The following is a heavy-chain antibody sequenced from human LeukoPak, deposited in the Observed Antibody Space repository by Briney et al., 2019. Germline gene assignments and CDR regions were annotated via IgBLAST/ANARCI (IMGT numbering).Heavy chain of an antibody. V-gene: IGHV3-30*03. CDR2: ISDDGSNK. CDR3: ARVGSYESVDY. J-gene: IGHJ4*02. D-gene: IGHD3-22*01. CDR1: GFTFSSYG. Sequence: PGGSLRLSCAASGFTFSSYGMHWVRQAPGKGLEWVAIISDDGSNKYYADSVKGRFIISRDNSKNTLYLQMNSLRPEDTAVYYCARVGSYESVDYWGQGTLVTVSS.